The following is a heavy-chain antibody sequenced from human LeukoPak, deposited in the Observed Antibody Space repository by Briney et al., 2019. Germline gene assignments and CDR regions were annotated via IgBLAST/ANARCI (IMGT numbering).Heavy chain of an antibody. J-gene: IGHJ6*02. V-gene: IGHV4-39*01. CDR3: ARLPGSISYWHYYYGMDV. D-gene: IGHD3-3*02. CDR2: IYYSGST. Sequence: SETLSLTCTVSGGSISSSSYYWGWIRQPPGKGLEWIGSIYYSGSTYYNPSLKSRVTISVDTSKNQFSLKLSSVTAADTAVYYCARLPGSISYWHYYYGMDVWGQGTTVTVSS. CDR1: GGSISSSSYY.